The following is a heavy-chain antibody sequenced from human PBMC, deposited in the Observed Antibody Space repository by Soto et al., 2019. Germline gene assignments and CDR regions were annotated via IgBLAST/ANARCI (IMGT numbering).Heavy chain of an antibody. J-gene: IGHJ6*02. CDR1: GYSFTSYW. CDR2: IYPGDSDT. V-gene: IGHV5-51*01. CDR3: ARLHPPEVWFGELLNGFYYYGMDV. D-gene: IGHD3-10*01. Sequence: PGESLKISCKGSGYSFTSYWIGWERQMPGKGLEWMGIIYPGDSDTRYSPSFQGQVTISADKSISTAYLQWSSLKASDTAMYYCARLHPPEVWFGELLNGFYYYGMDVWGQGTTVTVSS.